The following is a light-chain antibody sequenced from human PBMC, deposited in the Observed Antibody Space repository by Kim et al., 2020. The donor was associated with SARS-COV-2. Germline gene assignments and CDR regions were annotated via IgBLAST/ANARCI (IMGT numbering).Light chain of an antibody. J-gene: IGLJ1*01. CDR2: GNS. Sequence: QRVTISCTGSSSNIGAGYDVHWYQQLPGTAPKLLIYGNSNRPSGGPDRFSGSKSGTSASLAITGLQAEDEADYYCQSYDSSLSGYVFGTGTKVTVL. CDR3: QSYDSSLSGYV. CDR1: SSNIGAGYD. V-gene: IGLV1-40*01.